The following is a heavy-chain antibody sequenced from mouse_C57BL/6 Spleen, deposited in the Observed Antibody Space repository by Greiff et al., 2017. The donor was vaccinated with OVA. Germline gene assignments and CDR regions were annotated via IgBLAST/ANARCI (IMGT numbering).Heavy chain of an antibody. J-gene: IGHJ1*03. CDR2: INPYNGDT. D-gene: IGHD4-1*01. Sequence: EVHLVESGPELVKPGDSVKISCKASGYSFTGYFMNWVMQSHGKSLEWIGRINPYNGDTFYNQKFKGKATLTVDKSSSTAHMELRSLTSEDSAVYYCARGGNWGYFDVWGTGTTVTVSS. CDR3: ARGGNWGYFDV. CDR1: GYSFTGYF. V-gene: IGHV1-20*01.